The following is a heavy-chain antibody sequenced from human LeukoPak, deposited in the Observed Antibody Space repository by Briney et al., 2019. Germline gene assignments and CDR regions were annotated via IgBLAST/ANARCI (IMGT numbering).Heavy chain of an antibody. V-gene: IGHV3-43D*03. CDR1: GFTFDDYA. CDR2: ISWDGGST. D-gene: IGHD1-26*01. Sequence: QPGGSLRLSCAASGFTFDDYAMHWVRQAPGKGLEWVSLISWDGGSTYYADSVKGRFTISRDNSKNSLYLQMNSLRAEDTAVYYCAKLVGATGYYYYMDVWGKGTTVTVSS. CDR3: AKLVGATGYYYYMDV. J-gene: IGHJ6*03.